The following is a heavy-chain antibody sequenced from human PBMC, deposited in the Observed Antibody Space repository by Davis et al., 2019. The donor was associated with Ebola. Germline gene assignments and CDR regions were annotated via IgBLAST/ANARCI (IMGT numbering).Heavy chain of an antibody. CDR1: GFTFSSSP. D-gene: IGHD4-17*01. CDR3: ALEDGDSDAFDI. CDR2: ISSSSSYI. V-gene: IGHV3-21*05. J-gene: IGHJ3*02. Sequence: GESLKISCAASGFTFSSSPMNWVRQAPGKGLEWVSYISSSSSYIYCADSVKGRFTISRDNSKNSLFLQMNSLRAEDTAVYYCALEDGDSDAFDIWGQGTMVTVSS.